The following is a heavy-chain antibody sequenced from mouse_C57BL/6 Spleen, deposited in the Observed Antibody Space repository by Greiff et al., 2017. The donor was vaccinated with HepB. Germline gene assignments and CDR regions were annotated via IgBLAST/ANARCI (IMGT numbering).Heavy chain of an antibody. CDR3: ASHERAIYYGTISYAMDY. CDR2: FYPGSGSI. CDR1: GYTFTEYT. D-gene: IGHD2-1*01. V-gene: IGHV1-62-2*01. J-gene: IGHJ4*01. Sequence: QVQLKQSGAELVKPGASVKLSCKASGYTFTEYTIHWVKQRPGQGLEWIGWFYPGSGSIKYNEKFKDKATLTADKSSSTVYMELSSLTSEDSAVYFCASHERAIYYGTISYAMDYWGQGTSVTVSS.